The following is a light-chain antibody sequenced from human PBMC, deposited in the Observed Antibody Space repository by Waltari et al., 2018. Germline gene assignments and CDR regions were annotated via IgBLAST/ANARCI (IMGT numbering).Light chain of an antibody. V-gene: IGLV2-23*02. J-gene: IGLJ1*01. Sequence: QSALTQPASMSGSPGQSITISCTGTSTDLCTYNVVSWYQHHPGKAPKLLIYEVSKLPSGISDRFSGSMSGSTASLTISMLQAEDDAEYCCCSFAGNSYVFGSGTKLTVL. CDR1: STDLCTYNV. CDR2: EVS. CDR3: CSFAGNSYV.